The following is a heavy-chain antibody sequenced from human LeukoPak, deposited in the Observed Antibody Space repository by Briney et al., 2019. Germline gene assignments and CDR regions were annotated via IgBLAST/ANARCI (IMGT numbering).Heavy chain of an antibody. CDR2: IYYSGST. CDR1: GGSISSYY. J-gene: IGHJ3*02. CDR3: ARGITIFSPGAFDI. V-gene: IGHV4-59*01. D-gene: IGHD3-3*01. Sequence: SETLSLTCTVSGGSISSYYWSWIRQPPGKGLEWVGYIYYSGSTNYNPSLKSRVTISVDTSKNQFSLKLSSVTAADTAVYYCARGITIFSPGAFDIWGQGTMVTVSS.